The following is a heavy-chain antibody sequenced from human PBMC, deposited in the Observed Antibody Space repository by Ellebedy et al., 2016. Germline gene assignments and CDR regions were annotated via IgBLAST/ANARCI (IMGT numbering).Heavy chain of an antibody. CDR2: IIVDGSEE. Sequence: GGSLRLXXAASGFTFSSHAFYWVRQAPGMGLEWVALIIVDGSEEYYSDSVKGRFTISRDNSKNTVYLQMNSLRLDDTGVYYCARGVAYGMDVWGQGTTVTVSS. V-gene: IGHV3-30-3*01. J-gene: IGHJ6*02. D-gene: IGHD3-10*01. CDR3: ARGVAYGMDV. CDR1: GFTFSSHA.